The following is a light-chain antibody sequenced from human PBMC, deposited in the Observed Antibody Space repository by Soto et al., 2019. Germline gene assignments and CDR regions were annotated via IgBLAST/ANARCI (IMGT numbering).Light chain of an antibody. CDR3: QKYNSAPQIT. Sequence: DIQMTQSPSSLSASVGDRVTITCRASQGISNYLAWYQQKPGKVPKLLIYAASTLQSGVPSRFSGSGSGKDFTLTISSLQHEDVETYYCQKYNSAPQITFGQGTRLEI. CDR2: AAS. CDR1: QGISNY. V-gene: IGKV1-27*01. J-gene: IGKJ5*01.